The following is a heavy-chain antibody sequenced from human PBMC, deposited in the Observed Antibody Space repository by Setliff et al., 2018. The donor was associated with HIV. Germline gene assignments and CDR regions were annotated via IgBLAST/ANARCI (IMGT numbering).Heavy chain of an antibody. Sequence: GGSLRLSCVVSGFTFSNYKNYEMHWVRQAPGKGLEWLSYISSSSSTIYYADSVKGRFTISRDNAKNSLYLQMNSLRAEDTAVYYCARVSELLAYYMDVWGKGTTVTVSS. J-gene: IGHJ6*03. CDR1: GFTFSNYK. CDR3: ARVSELLAYYMDV. V-gene: IGHV3-48*01. CDR2: ISSSSSTI. D-gene: IGHD1-26*01.